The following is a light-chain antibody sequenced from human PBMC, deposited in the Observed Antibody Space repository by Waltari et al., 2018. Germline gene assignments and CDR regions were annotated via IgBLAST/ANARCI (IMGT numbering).Light chain of an antibody. J-gene: IGKJ1*01. V-gene: IGKV2-30*02. CDR1: QSLVHTDGNTY. CDR3: MQSTHWPPWT. Sequence: DVVMTQSPLSLPVTLGQPASISCRSSQSLVHTDGNTYLSWFHQRPGQSPRRLIYKVSNRDSEVPDRFSGSASGTDFTLKISRVEAEDVGLYYCMQSTHWPPWTFGQGTKVEIK. CDR2: KVS.